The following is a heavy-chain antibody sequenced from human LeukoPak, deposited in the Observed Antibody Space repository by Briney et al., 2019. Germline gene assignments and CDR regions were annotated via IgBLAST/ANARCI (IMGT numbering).Heavy chain of an antibody. CDR3: VRENYSSGWYGIIGY. D-gene: IGHD6-19*01. Sequence: SETLSLTCTVSGGSISSYYWSWIRQPPGKGLEWIGYIYYSGSTNYNPSLKSRVTISVDTSKNQFSLKLSSVTAADTAVYYCVRENYSSGWYGIIGYWGQGTLVTVSS. J-gene: IGHJ4*02. CDR2: IYYSGST. CDR1: GGSISSYY. V-gene: IGHV4-59*01.